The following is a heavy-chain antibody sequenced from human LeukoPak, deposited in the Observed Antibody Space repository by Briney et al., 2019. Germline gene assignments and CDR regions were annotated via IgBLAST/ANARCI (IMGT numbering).Heavy chain of an antibody. D-gene: IGHD3-22*01. V-gene: IGHV3-23*01. J-gene: IGHJ4*02. CDR3: AKDLTYYYDSSGYYYPDY. CDR1: GFTFSSYA. CDR2: ISGSGGST. Sequence: PGGSLRLSCAASGFTFSSYAMNWVRQAPGKGLEWVSAISGSGGSTYYADSVKGRFTISRDNSKNTLYLQMNSLGAEDTAVYYCAKDLTYYYDSSGYYYPDYWGQGTLVTVSS.